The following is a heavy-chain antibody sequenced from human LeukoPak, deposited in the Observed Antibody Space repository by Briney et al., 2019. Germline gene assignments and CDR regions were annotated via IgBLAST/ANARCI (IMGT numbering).Heavy chain of an antibody. Sequence: SETLSLTCTVSGGSISSYYWSWIRQPPGKGLEWTGYIYYSGSTNYNPSLKSRVTISVDMSKNQFSLKLSSVTAADTAVYYCARSNYYYGMDVWGQGTTVTVSS. V-gene: IGHV4-59*01. CDR1: GGSISSYY. CDR3: ARSNYYYGMDV. J-gene: IGHJ6*02. CDR2: IYYSGST.